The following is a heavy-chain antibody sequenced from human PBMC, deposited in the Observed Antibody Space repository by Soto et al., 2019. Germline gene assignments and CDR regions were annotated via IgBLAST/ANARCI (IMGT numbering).Heavy chain of an antibody. CDR1: GYTFTSYG. CDR2: ISAYNGNT. CDR3: ARDRGSYALDY. V-gene: IGHV1-18*01. Sequence: QGQLVQSVAEVKKAGASVQVSCKASGYTFTSYGISWVRQAPGQGLEWMGWISAYNGNTNYAQKLQGRVTMTKDTSTSTAYMELRRRRSDDAAVYYGARDRGSYALDYWGQGTLVTVSS. J-gene: IGHJ4*02. D-gene: IGHD1-26*01.